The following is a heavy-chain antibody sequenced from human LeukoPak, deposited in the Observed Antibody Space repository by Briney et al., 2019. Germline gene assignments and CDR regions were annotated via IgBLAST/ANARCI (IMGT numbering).Heavy chain of an antibody. D-gene: IGHD6-19*01. Sequence: PGGSLRLSCAASGFTFSSYSMNWVRQAPGKGLEWVSSISSSSSYIYYADSVKGRFTISRDNAKNSLYLQMNSLRAEDTAVYYCARDWGSGWAQLGYWGQGTLVTVSS. CDR1: GFTFSSYS. V-gene: IGHV3-21*01. J-gene: IGHJ4*02. CDR2: ISSSSSYI. CDR3: ARDWGSGWAQLGY.